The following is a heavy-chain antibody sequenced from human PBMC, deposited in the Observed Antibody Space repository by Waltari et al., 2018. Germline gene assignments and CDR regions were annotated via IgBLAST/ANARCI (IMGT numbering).Heavy chain of an antibody. V-gene: IGHV4-4*02. J-gene: IGHJ4*02. CDR3: AADRGRGIYFDY. CDR2: IHQSGRT. CDR1: GASVSTSYW. Sequence: QVHLQEAGPGLVKPSGALSLTCAVSGASVSTSYWWSWVRQPPGKGLEWIGQIHQSGRTNYNPALDGRVIVSMDTSNNQISLKLTSATAADTAVYYCAADRGRGIYFDYWGQGTLVTVSP. D-gene: IGHD2-15*01.